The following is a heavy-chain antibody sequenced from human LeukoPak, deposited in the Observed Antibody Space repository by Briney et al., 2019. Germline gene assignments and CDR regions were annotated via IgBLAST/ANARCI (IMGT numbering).Heavy chain of an antibody. CDR3: ASGQRDDGYLDF. CDR1: GGSISGSSYY. D-gene: IGHD6-25*01. Sequence: PSETPSLTCTVSGGSISGSSYYWGWIRQPPGKGLEWIGSIYYSGSTYYNPSLKSRVTISVDTSKNQFSLKLSSVTAADTAVYYCASGQRDDGYLDFWGQGTLVTVSS. V-gene: IGHV4-39*01. J-gene: IGHJ4*02. CDR2: IYYSGST.